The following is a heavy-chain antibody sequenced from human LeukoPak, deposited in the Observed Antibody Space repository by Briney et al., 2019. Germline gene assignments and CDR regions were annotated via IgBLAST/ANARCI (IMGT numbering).Heavy chain of an antibody. D-gene: IGHD3-3*01. J-gene: IGHJ5*02. CDR3: ASCRITIFGVAPNWFDP. CDR1: GDSISNPKW. CDR2: VYSGGTT. Sequence: SETLSLTCAVSGDSISNPKWWSWVRQPPGKGLEWLGEVYSGGTTNCNPSLRSRVTISVDTSKNQISLRLSSVTAADTAVYYCASCRITIFGVAPNWFDPWGQGTLVTVSS. V-gene: IGHV4-4*02.